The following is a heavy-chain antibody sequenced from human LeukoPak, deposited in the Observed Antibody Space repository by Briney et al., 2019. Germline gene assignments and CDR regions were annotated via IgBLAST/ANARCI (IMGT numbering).Heavy chain of an antibody. J-gene: IGHJ4*02. Sequence: ASVKVSCKASGYTFTGYYMHWVRQAPGQGLEWMGWINPNSGGTNYAQKFQGRVTMTRDTPISTAYMELSRLRSDDTAVYYCARKKGSSLYYFDYWGQGTLVTVSS. D-gene: IGHD6-13*01. CDR3: ARKKGSSLYYFDY. CDR1: GYTFTGYY. V-gene: IGHV1-2*02. CDR2: INPNSGGT.